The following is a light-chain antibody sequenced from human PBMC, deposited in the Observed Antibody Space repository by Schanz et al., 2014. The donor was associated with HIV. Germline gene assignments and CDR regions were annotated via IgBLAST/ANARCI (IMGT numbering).Light chain of an antibody. V-gene: IGLV2-14*03. Sequence: QSALTQPASVFGSPGQSITISCTGTSSDVGGYNYVSWYQQHPGKAPKLILYDVSYRPSGVSNRFSGSKSANTASLTISGLQSEDEADYYCSSYTHINTAVFGGGTKLTVL. J-gene: IGLJ3*02. CDR3: SSYTHINTAV. CDR1: SSDVGGYNY. CDR2: DVS.